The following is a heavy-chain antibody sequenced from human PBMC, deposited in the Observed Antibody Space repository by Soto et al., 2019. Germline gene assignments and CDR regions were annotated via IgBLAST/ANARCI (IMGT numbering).Heavy chain of an antibody. Sequence: QVQLVQSGAEVKKPGASVKVSCKASGYTFTSYAMHWVRQAPGQRLEWMGWINAGNGNTKYSQKFQGRVTINRDTSASTAYMELSSLRSEDTAVYYCARETVVVVPADMFGYYYMDVWGKGTTVTVSS. CDR1: GYTFTSYA. CDR3: ARETVVVVPADMFGYYYMDV. CDR2: INAGNGNT. V-gene: IGHV1-3*01. D-gene: IGHD2-2*01. J-gene: IGHJ6*03.